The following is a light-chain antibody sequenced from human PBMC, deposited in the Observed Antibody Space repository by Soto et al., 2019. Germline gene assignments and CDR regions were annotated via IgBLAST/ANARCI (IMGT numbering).Light chain of an antibody. CDR1: QGIGLK. CDR2: DAS. J-gene: IGKJ1*01. V-gene: IGKV3D-15*01. Sequence: EIVMTQSPATLSVSPGERVTLSCRASQGIGLKLAWYQQKPGQAPRLLFYDASTRATDLPDRFSGSGAVTLFTLSISSVQSEDFAIYYCQHYNDWPTFGQGTKVEIK. CDR3: QHYNDWPT.